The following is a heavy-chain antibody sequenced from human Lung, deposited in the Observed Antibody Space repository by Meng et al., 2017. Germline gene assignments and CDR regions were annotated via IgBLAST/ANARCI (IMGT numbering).Heavy chain of an antibody. D-gene: IGHD3-22*01. V-gene: IGHV4-31*03. Sequence: QVQLQESGPGLVKPSQTLSLTCTCAVGSISSGTYYWGWIRQLPGKGLEWIAYIHYSGSTYYSPSLTSRVTISVDTSKNQLSLKLSSMTAADTAVYYCARYVFDSSSLYSNWFDPWGQGTLVTVSS. J-gene: IGHJ5*02. CDR2: IHYSGST. CDR1: VGSISSGTYY. CDR3: ARYVFDSSSLYSNWFDP.